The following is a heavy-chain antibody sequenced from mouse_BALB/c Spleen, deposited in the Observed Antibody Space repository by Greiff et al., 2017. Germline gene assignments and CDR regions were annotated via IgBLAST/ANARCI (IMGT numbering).Heavy chain of an antibody. D-gene: IGHD1-1*01. CDR3: ARHDYGSSSHWYFDV. V-gene: IGHV5-12-2*01. CDR2: ISNGGGST. Sequence: VQLKESGGGLVQPGGSLKLSCAASGFTFSSYTMSWVRQTPEKRLGWVAYISNGGGSTYYPDTVKGRFTISRDNAKNTLYLQMSSLKSEDTAMYYCARHDYGSSSHWYFDVWGAGTTVTVSS. J-gene: IGHJ1*01. CDR1: GFTFSSYT.